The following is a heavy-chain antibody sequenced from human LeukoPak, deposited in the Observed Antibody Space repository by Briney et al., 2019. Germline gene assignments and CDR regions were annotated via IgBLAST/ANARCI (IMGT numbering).Heavy chain of an antibody. Sequence: GGSLRLSCAASGFTVSSNYMNWARQAPGKGLEWVSVIYSGGNTYYADSVKGRFTISRHNSQNTVYLQMNSLRVEDTAVYYCARDLATVRDSWGQGTLVTVSS. V-gene: IGHV3-53*04. J-gene: IGHJ4*02. CDR1: GFTVSSNY. D-gene: IGHD4-17*01. CDR2: IYSGGNT. CDR3: ARDLATVRDS.